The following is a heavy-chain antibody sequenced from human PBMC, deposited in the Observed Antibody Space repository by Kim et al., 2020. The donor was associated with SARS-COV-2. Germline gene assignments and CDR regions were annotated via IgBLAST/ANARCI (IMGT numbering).Heavy chain of an antibody. CDR2: INPNSGGT. CDR1: GYTFTGYY. J-gene: IGHJ6*02. CDR3: ARDPDCSSTSCYGESLIYYGMDV. Sequence: ASVKVSCKASGYTFTGYYMHWVRQAPGQGLEWMGWINPNSGGTNYAQKFQGRVTMTRDTSISTAYMELSRLRSDDTAVYYCARDPDCSSTSCYGESLIYYGMDVWGQGTTVTVSS. D-gene: IGHD2-2*01. V-gene: IGHV1-2*02.